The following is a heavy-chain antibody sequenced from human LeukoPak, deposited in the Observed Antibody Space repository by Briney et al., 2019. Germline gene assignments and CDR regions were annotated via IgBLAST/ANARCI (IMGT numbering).Heavy chain of an antibody. J-gene: IGHJ3*02. CDR2: ISAYNGNT. D-gene: IGHD2-21*02. Sequence: GASVKVSCKASGYTFTSYGISWVRQAPGQGLEWMGWISAYNGNTNYAQKLQGRVTMTTDTSTSTAYMELRSLRSDDTAVYYCARVGSIVVVTATLNDAFDIWGQGTMVTVSS. CDR3: ARVGSIVVVTATLNDAFDI. V-gene: IGHV1-18*01. CDR1: GYTFTSYG.